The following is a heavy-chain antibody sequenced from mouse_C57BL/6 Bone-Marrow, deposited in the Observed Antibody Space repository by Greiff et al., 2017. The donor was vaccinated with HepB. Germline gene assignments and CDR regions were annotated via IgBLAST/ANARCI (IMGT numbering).Heavy chain of an antibody. Sequence: EVQLQQSGAELVRPGASVKLSCTASGFNIKDDYLHWVKQRPEQGLEWIGWIDPENGDTEYASKFQGKATRTADTYSNTAYLELSSLTAEDTAVYYCTRYGSSYGRYAMDYWGQGTSVTVSS. CDR2: IDPENGDT. CDR1: GFNIKDDY. V-gene: IGHV14-4*01. CDR3: TRYGSSYGRYAMDY. J-gene: IGHJ4*01. D-gene: IGHD1-1*01.